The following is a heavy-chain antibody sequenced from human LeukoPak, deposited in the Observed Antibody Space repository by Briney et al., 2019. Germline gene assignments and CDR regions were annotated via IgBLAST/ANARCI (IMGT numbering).Heavy chain of an antibody. Sequence: SETLSLTCTVSGGSISSYYWSWIRQPAGKGLEWIGRIYTSGSTNSNPSLKSRVTMSVDTSKNQFSLKLSSVTAADTAVYYCARDFYGSGSYYIDYWGQGTLVTVSS. CDR2: IYTSGST. CDR1: GGSISSYY. J-gene: IGHJ4*02. CDR3: ARDFYGSGSYYIDY. D-gene: IGHD3-10*01. V-gene: IGHV4-4*07.